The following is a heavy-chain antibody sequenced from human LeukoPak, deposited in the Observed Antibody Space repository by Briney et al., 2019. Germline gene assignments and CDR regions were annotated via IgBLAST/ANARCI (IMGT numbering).Heavy chain of an antibody. Sequence: SVKVSCKASGYTFTNYTINWVRLAPGQGLEWMGGIIPIFGTANYAQKFQGRVTITADESTSTAYMELSSLRSEDTAVYYCARSRYYYDSSFRYYYYYGMDVWGQGTTVTVSS. J-gene: IGHJ6*02. CDR2: IIPIFGTA. V-gene: IGHV1-69*13. D-gene: IGHD3-22*01. CDR3: ARSRYYYDSSFRYYYYYGMDV. CDR1: GYTFTNYT.